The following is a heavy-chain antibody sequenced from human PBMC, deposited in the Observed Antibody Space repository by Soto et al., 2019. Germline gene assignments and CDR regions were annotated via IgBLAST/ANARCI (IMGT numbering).Heavy chain of an antibody. CDR1: GFTFTSSA. J-gene: IGHJ6*02. CDR2: IVVGSGNT. D-gene: IGHD1-26*01. Sequence: QMQLVQSGPEVKKPGTSVKVSCKASGFTFTSSAVQWVRQARGQRLEWIGWIVVGSGNTNYAQKFQERVTITRDMSTSTAYMELSSLRSEDTAVYYCAADGGSYHLIYYYYGMDVWGQGTTVTVSS. CDR3: AADGGSYHLIYYYYGMDV. V-gene: IGHV1-58*01.